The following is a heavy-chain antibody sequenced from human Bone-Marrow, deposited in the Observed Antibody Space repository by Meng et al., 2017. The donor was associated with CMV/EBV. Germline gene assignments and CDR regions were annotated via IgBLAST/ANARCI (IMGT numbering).Heavy chain of an antibody. CDR3: AKMSQYSTNYYYYYGMDV. CDR1: GFTFSSYE. D-gene: IGHD6-6*01. V-gene: IGHV3-30*02. CDR2: IRYDGRNK. J-gene: IGHJ6*01. Sequence: GESLKISCAASGFTFSSYEMNWVRQAPGKGLEWVAFIRYDGRNKYYADSVKGRFTISRDNSKNTLYLQMNSLRAEDRAVYYCAKMSQYSTNYYYYYGMDVWGQGPTVTFSS.